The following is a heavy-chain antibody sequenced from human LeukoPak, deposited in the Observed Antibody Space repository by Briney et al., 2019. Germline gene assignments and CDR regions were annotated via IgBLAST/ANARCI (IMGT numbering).Heavy chain of an antibody. Sequence: ASVKVSCKVSGYTLTELSMHWVRQAPGKGLEWMGGFDPEDGETIYAQKFQGRVTMTEDTSTDTAYMELSSLRSEDTAVNYCAATLPVRGDVFDYWGQGTLVTVSS. CDR3: AATLPVRGDVFDY. J-gene: IGHJ4*02. CDR2: FDPEDGET. D-gene: IGHD3-10*01. CDR1: GYTLTELS. V-gene: IGHV1-24*01.